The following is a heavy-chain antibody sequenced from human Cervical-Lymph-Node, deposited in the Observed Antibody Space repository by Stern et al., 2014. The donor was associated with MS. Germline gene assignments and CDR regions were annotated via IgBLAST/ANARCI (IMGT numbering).Heavy chain of an antibody. CDR3: AREIGYNVESNWFDP. Sequence: VQLVESGAEVKKPGSSVKVSCKASGGTFSSYAISWVRQAPGQGLEWMGGIIPLFGTGNYSQKFQGRVTITADESTSTAYMELSSLRSEDTAVYYCAREIGYNVESNWFDPWGQGTLVTVSS. J-gene: IGHJ5*02. V-gene: IGHV1-69*01. D-gene: IGHD5-18*01. CDR2: IIPLFGTG. CDR1: GGTFSSYA.